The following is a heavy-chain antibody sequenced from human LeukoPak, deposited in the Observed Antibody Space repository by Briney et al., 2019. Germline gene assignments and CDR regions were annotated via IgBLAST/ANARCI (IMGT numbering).Heavy chain of an antibody. CDR3: ARMLGGGYTGLFDS. CDR2: ISGSGGST. J-gene: IGHJ4*02. Sequence: GGSLRLSCAASGFTFSSYAMSWVRQAPGKGLEWVSAISGSGGSTYYADSVKGRFTISRDNSKNTLYLQMNSLSGDDTAVYFCARMLGGGYTGLFDSWGQGTLVTVSS. CDR1: GFTFSSYA. V-gene: IGHV3-23*01. D-gene: IGHD3-10*02.